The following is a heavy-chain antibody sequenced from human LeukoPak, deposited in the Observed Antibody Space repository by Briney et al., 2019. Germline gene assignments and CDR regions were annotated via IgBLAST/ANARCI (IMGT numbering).Heavy chain of an antibody. CDR2: ISSSSSLI. CDR3: ARAEVRFLEWYGNRQDAFDI. Sequence: GGSLRLSCAASGFTFSSYSMHWVRQAPGKGLDWVSYISSSSSLIYYADSVKGRFTISRDNAEKSLYLQTNSLRAEDTAVYYCARAEVRFLEWYGNRQDAFDIWGQGTMVTVSS. D-gene: IGHD3-3*01. J-gene: IGHJ3*02. V-gene: IGHV3-48*01. CDR1: GFTFSSYS.